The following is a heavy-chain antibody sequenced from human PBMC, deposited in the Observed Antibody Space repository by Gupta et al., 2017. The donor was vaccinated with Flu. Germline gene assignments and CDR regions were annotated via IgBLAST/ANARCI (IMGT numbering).Heavy chain of an antibody. J-gene: IGHJ5*02. D-gene: IGHD2-21*01. Sequence: WVRQAPGQGLEWLGWITAHNGDTRYVQRLQGRVTMTADTSTSTAYMELRSLRPDDTAIYYCARMWWGVDFAMSQNWLDPWGQGTLVTV. CDR3: ARMWWGVDFAMSQNWLDP. V-gene: IGHV1-18*01. CDR2: ITAHNGDT.